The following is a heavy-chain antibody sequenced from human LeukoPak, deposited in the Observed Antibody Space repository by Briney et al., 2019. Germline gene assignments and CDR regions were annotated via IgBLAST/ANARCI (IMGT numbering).Heavy chain of an antibody. CDR3: TIDFRAQQPTQRDAFDI. CDR1: GFTFSNAW. V-gene: IGHV3-15*01. D-gene: IGHD6-13*01. CDR2: INSKTDSGTT. Sequence: WESLRLSCAASGFTFSNAWMRWVRQAPGKGLEWVGRINSKTDSGTTDYAASVIGIFIISRDDSKDTLYMQMNSLKTEDTAAYYSTIDFRAQQPTQRDAFDIWGQGTMVTVSS. J-gene: IGHJ3*02.